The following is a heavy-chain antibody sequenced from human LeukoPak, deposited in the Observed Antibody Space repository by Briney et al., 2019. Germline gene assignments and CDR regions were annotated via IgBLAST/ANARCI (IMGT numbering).Heavy chain of an antibody. Sequence: GGSLRLSCAASGFTFSSYGMHWVRQAPGKGLEWVAFIRYDGTYKYYADSVKGRFTISRDNAKNTLYLQMNSLRAEDTAVYYCAEESLSSPWGQGTLVTVSS. V-gene: IGHV3-30*02. CDR1: GFTFSSYG. J-gene: IGHJ5*02. CDR2: IRYDGTYK. CDR3: AEESLSSP.